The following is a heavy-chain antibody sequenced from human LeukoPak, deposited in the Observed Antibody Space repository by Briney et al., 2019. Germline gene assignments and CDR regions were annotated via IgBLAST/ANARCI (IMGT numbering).Heavy chain of an antibody. J-gene: IGHJ3*02. CDR1: GGSIRSSTYS. V-gene: IGHV4-39*07. CDR2: IYYSGST. Sequence: PSETLSLTCTVSGGSIRSSTYSWGCFRQSPGKGLEWIGNIYYSGSTYYNPSLKSRVTISLDTSKNQFSLKLSSVTAADTAVYYCARDRGAAADDAFDIWGQGTMVTVSS. D-gene: IGHD6-13*01. CDR3: ARDRGAAADDAFDI.